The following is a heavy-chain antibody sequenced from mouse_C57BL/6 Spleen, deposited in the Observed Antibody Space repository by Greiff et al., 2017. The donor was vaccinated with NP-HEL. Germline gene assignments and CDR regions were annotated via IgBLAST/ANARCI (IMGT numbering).Heavy chain of an antibody. Sequence: EVQLQESGPGLVKPSQSLSLTCSVTGYSITSGYYWNWIRQFPGNKLEWMGYISYDGSNNYNPSLKNRISITRDTSKNQFFLKLNSVTTEDTATYYCARVPPHGSSYGAMDYWGQGTSVTVSS. J-gene: IGHJ4*01. V-gene: IGHV3-6*01. CDR1: GYSITSGYY. D-gene: IGHD1-1*01. CDR3: ARVPPHGSSYGAMDY. CDR2: ISYDGSN.